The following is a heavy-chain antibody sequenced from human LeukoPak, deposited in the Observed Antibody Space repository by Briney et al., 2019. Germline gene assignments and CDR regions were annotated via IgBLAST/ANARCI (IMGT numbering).Heavy chain of an antibody. D-gene: IGHD3-10*01. J-gene: IGHJ4*02. V-gene: IGHV3-30-3*01. CDR1: GFTFSSYA. Sequence: GGSLRLSCAASGFTFSSYAMHWVRQVPGKGLEWVAVTSNDGSNKYYADSVKGRFTISRDNSKNTLYLQMNSLRAEDTAVYYCARDQSGPFDYWGQGTLVTVSS. CDR3: ARDQSGPFDY. CDR2: TSNDGSNK.